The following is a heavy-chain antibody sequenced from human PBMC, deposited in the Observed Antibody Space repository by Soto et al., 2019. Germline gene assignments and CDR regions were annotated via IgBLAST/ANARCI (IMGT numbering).Heavy chain of an antibody. Sequence: PGGSLRLSCADSGFTFSSYWMSWVRQAPGKGLEWVANIKQDGSEKYYVDSVKGRFTISRDNAKNSLYLQMNSLRAEDTAVYYCARDLVPAAIRPADVWGKGTTVTVSS. CDR1: GFTFSSYW. D-gene: IGHD2-2*02. CDR3: ARDLVPAAIRPADV. V-gene: IGHV3-7*01. J-gene: IGHJ6*04. CDR2: IKQDGSEK.